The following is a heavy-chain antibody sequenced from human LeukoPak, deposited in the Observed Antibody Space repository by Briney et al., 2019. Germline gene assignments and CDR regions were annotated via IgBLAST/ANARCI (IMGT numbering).Heavy chain of an antibody. J-gene: IGHJ4*02. CDR2: INWNGGST. V-gene: IGHV3-20*04. CDR3: AREVRYYFDY. D-gene: IGHD3-10*01. Sequence: GGSLRLSCAASGFTCGDFGMSWVRQAPGKGLGWVSGINWNGGSTGYADSVKGRFTISRDNAKNSLYLQMNSLRAEDTAFYYCAREVRYYFDYWGQGTLVTVSS. CDR1: GFTCGDFG.